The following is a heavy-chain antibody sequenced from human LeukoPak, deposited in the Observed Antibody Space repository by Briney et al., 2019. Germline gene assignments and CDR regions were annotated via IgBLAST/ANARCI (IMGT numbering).Heavy chain of an antibody. Sequence: SSETLSLTCTVSGGSISSGGYYWSWIRQHPGKGLEWIGYIYYSGSTYYNPSLKSRVTISVDTSKKQFLLKLRSVTAADTAVYYCARNGHMDVWGKGTTVTVSS. CDR2: IYYSGST. J-gene: IGHJ6*03. CDR3: ARNGHMDV. V-gene: IGHV4-31*03. CDR1: GGSISSGGYY.